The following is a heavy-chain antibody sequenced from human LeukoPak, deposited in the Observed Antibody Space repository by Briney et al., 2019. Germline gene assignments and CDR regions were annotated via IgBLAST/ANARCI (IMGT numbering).Heavy chain of an antibody. D-gene: IGHD2-15*01. V-gene: IGHV1-2*02. CDR1: GSTFTGYY. CDR3: ARRYCSGVSCYPDY. CDR2: INPSGGGT. Sequence: ASVRVSCKASGSTFTGYYIHCVRQAPGQELEWMGWINPSGGGTKYAQKFQGRVTMTRDTSISAAYMELSRLTSDDTAVYFCARRYCSGVSCYPDYWGQGTLVTVSS. J-gene: IGHJ4*02.